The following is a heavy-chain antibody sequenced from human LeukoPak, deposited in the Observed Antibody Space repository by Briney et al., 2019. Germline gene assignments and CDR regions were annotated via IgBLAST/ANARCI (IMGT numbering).Heavy chain of an antibody. D-gene: IGHD2/OR15-2a*01. J-gene: IGHJ4*02. Sequence: GGSLRLSCAASAFTFNNYGMHWVRQAPGKGLEWVAFIQFDGNDKFYADPVKGRFTISRDNSKNTLFLQMNSLRAEDTAVYYCRDPFDYWGQGTLVTVSS. CDR3: RDPFDY. CDR1: AFTFNNYG. V-gene: IGHV3-30*02. CDR2: IQFDGNDK.